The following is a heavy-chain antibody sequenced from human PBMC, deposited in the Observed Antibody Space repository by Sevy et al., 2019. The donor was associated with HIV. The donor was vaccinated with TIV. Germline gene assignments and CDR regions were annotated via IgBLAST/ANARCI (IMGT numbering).Heavy chain of an antibody. V-gene: IGHV4-34*01. CDR2: INHSGST. CDR3: ARYRVAGNFDY. J-gene: IGHJ4*02. D-gene: IGHD6-19*01. Sequence: ETPSLTCAVNGGSFSGYYWSWIRQPPGKGLEWIGEINHSGSTNYNPSLKSRVTISVDTSKNQFSLKLSSVTAADTAVYYCARYRVAGNFDYWGQGTLVTVSS. CDR1: GGSFSGYY.